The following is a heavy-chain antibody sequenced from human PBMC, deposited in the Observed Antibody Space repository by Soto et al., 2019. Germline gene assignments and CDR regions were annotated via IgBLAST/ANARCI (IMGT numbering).Heavy chain of an antibody. D-gene: IGHD5-12*01. CDR1: GFTFSNAW. V-gene: IGHV3-15*01. Sequence: PGGSLRLCCAASGFTFSNAWMNWVRQAPGKGLEWVGLIKSKTDGGTIDYPAPVKGRFIISRDDSRNTLYLQMNSLKTEDTAVYYCTTAHPRGPDYWGQGTLVTV. J-gene: IGHJ4*02. CDR2: IKSKTDGGTI. CDR3: TTAHPRGPDY.